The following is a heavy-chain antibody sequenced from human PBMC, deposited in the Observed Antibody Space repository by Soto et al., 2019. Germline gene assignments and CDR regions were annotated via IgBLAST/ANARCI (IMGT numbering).Heavy chain of an antibody. CDR3: ARDRYIVVVPAATTYGMDV. CDR1: GYTFTGYY. D-gene: IGHD2-2*01. V-gene: IGHV1-2*04. J-gene: IGHJ6*02. CDR2: INPNSGGT. Sequence: ASVKVSCKASGYTFTGYYMHWVRRAPGQGLEWMGWINPNSGGTNYAQKFQGWVTMTRDTSISTAYMELSRLRSDDTAVYYCARDRYIVVVPAATTYGMDVWGQGTTVTVSS.